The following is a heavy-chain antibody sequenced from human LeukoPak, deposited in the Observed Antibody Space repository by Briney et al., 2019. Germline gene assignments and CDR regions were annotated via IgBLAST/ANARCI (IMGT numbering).Heavy chain of an antibody. V-gene: IGHV3-21*01. Sequence: PGGSLRLSCAASGFTFSSYSMNWVRQAPGKGLEWVSSISSSSSYIYYADSVKGRFTISRDNSKNTLYLQMNSLRAEDTAVYYCARSIQLWPTTFDYWGQGTLVTVSS. CDR1: GFTFSSYS. CDR2: ISSSSSYI. J-gene: IGHJ4*02. D-gene: IGHD5-18*01. CDR3: ARSIQLWPTTFDY.